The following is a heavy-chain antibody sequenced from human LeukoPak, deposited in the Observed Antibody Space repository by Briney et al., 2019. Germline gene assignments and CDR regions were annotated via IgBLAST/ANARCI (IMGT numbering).Heavy chain of an antibody. Sequence: GGSLRLSCAASGFPFSSYSMNWVRQAPGKGLEWVSSISSSSSYIYYADSVKGRFTISRDNAKNSLYLQMNSLRAEDTAVYYCARDLYSSGWYYFDYWGQGTLVTVSS. V-gene: IGHV3-21*01. J-gene: IGHJ4*02. D-gene: IGHD6-19*01. CDR2: ISSSSSYI. CDR1: GFPFSSYS. CDR3: ARDLYSSGWYYFDY.